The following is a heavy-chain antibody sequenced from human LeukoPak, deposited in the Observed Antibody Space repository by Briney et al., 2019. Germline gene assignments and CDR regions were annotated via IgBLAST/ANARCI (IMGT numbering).Heavy chain of an antibody. D-gene: IGHD3-9*01. CDR3: ARGGQPYYDVLTGHGGAFDI. J-gene: IGHJ3*02. V-gene: IGHV4-59*01. Sequence: PSETLSLTCTVSGGSISSYYWSWIRQPPGKGLEWTGYIYYSGSTNYNPSLKSRLTISLDTSKNQFSLKLSSVTAADTAVYYCARGGQPYYDVLTGHGGAFDIWGQGTMVTVSS. CDR2: IYYSGST. CDR1: GGSISSYY.